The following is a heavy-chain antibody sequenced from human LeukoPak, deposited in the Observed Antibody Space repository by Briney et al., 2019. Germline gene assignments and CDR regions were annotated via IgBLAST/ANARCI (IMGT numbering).Heavy chain of an antibody. V-gene: IGHV1-2*02. CDR1: GYTFTGYY. D-gene: IGHD2-15*01. J-gene: IGHJ3*02. CDR2: INPNSGGT. CDR3: ARGVVVVAATTRGAFDI. Sequence: ASVKVSCKASGYTFTGYYMHWVRQAPAQGLEWMGWINPNSGGTNYAQKFQGRVTMTRDTSISTAYMELSRLRSDDTAVYYCARGVVVVAATTRGAFDIWGQGTMVTVS.